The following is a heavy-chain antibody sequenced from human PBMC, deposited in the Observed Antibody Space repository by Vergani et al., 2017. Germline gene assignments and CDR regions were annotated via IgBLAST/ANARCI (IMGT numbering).Heavy chain of an antibody. CDR1: GASIDRSKNY. D-gene: IGHD3-3*01. J-gene: IGHJ5*01. CDR3: ARRTYYDFRFDF. Sequence: QLQLQESGPGLVKPSGTLSLTCSVSGASIDRSKNYWGWVRQPPGKGLELIGSVIYSGNTNYDPSLKSRVTISINTSKNQFSLKVNSVTAADTAVYYCARRTYYDFRFDFWGQGILVTVSS. CDR2: VIYSGNT. V-gene: IGHV4-39*01.